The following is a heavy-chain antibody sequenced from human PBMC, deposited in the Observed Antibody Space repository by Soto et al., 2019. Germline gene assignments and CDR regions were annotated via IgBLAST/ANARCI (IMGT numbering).Heavy chain of an antibody. D-gene: IGHD5-18*01. V-gene: IGHV4-39*01. CDR2: IFYSGST. Sequence: SEAWSDRWTGSDGVTRTSTHFGCWVRKPKGKGLEWIGSIFYSGSTYYNPSLKSRVTISVDTSKNQFSLKLSSVTAADTAVYYCACIFSGGYSYGFYYYALDDWGQGTTVT. CDR1: DGVTRTSTHF. J-gene: IGHJ6*01. CDR3: ACIFSGGYSYGFYYYALDD.